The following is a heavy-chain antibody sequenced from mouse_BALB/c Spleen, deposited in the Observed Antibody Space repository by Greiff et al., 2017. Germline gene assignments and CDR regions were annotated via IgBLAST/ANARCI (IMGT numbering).Heavy chain of an antibody. J-gene: IGHJ2*01. D-gene: IGHD1-1*01. CDR2: ISSGGST. CDR3: ARGGPTVFDY. Sequence: EVQVVESGGGLVKPGGSLKLSCAASGFTFSSYAMSWVRQTPEKRLEWVASISSGGSTYYPDSVKGRFTISRDNARNILYLQMSSLRSEDTAMYYCARGGPTVFDYWGQGTTLTVSS. V-gene: IGHV5-6-5*01. CDR1: GFTFSSYA.